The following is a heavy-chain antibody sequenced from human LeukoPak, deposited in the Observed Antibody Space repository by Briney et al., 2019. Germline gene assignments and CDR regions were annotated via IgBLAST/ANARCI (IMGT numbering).Heavy chain of an antibody. CDR3: ARAVAARPWNWFDP. CDR1: GGSFSGYY. J-gene: IGHJ5*02. V-gene: IGHV4-34*01. D-gene: IGHD6-6*01. Sequence: HPSENLSLTCAVYGGSFSGYYWSWIRQPPGKGLEWIGETNHSGSTNYNPSLKSRATISVDTSKNQFSLKLSSVTAADTAVYYCARAVAARPWNWFDPWGQGTLVTVSS. CDR2: TNHSGST.